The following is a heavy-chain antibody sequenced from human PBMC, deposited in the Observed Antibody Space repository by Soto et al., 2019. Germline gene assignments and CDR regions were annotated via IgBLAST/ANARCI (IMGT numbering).Heavy chain of an antibody. D-gene: IGHD3-10*01. CDR1: GYTFTSYG. J-gene: IGHJ4*02. CDR3: ARDRRRGVRGGEVDH. Sequence: QVQLVQSGAEVKKPGASVKVSCKASGYTFTSYGISWVRQAPGQGLEWMGWISAYNGNTNYAQKLQGRVTMITDTSTNAVYMELRSLRSDDTAVYYCARDRRRGVRGGEVDHWGQGTLVTVSS. CDR2: ISAYNGNT. V-gene: IGHV1-18*01.